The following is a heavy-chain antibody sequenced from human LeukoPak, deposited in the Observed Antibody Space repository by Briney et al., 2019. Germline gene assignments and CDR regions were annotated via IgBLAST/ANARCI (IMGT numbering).Heavy chain of an antibody. V-gene: IGHV1-2*02. CDR1: GYTFTGYY. CDR2: INPNSGGT. Sequence: GASVKVSCKASGYTFTGYYMHWVRQAPGQGLEWMGWINPNSGGTNYAQKFQGRVTMTRDTSISIAYMELSRLRSDDTAVYYCARAHSSTIGYWGQGTLVTVSS. D-gene: IGHD6-13*01. J-gene: IGHJ4*02. CDR3: ARAHSSTIGY.